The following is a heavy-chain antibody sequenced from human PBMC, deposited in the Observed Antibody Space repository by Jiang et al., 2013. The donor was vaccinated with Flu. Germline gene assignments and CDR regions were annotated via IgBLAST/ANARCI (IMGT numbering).Heavy chain of an antibody. J-gene: IGHJ3*02. CDR2: IYYSGST. Sequence: PGLVKPSETLSLTCTVSGGSISSSSYYWGWIRQPPGKGLEWIGSIYYSGSTYYNPSLKSRVTISVDTSKNQFSLKLSSVTAADTAVYYCARTTDDDAFDIWGQGTMVTVSS. V-gene: IGHV4-39*07. CDR1: GGSISSSSYY. D-gene: IGHD4-17*01. CDR3: ARTTDDDAFDI.